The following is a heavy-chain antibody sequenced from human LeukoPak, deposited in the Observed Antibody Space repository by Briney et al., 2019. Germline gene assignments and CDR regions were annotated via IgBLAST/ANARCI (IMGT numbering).Heavy chain of an antibody. CDR2: ISGNGGNT. D-gene: IGHD1-7*01. CDR1: GFTFDDYA. J-gene: IGHJ4*02. Sequence: GGSLRLSCAASGFTFDDYAMHWVRQVPGKGLKWVSLISGNGGNTYYADSVKGRFTISRDNSKNSLYLQMNSLRTEDTALYYCAKDISNWNSRHFDYWGQGTPVTVSS. CDR3: AKDISNWNSRHFDY. V-gene: IGHV3-43*02.